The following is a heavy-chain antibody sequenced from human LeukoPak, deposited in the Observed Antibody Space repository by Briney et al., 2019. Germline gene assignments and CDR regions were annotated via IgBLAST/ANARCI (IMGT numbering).Heavy chain of an antibody. CDR3: ARDRGYCSSTSCYMGNWFDP. Sequence: ASVKVSCKASGGTFSSYAISWVRQAPGQGLEWMGGIIPIFGTANYAQKFQGRVTITADESTSTAYMELSSLRSEDTAVYYCARDRGYCSSTSCYMGNWFDPWGQGTLVTVSS. V-gene: IGHV1-69*01. CDR2: IIPIFGTA. J-gene: IGHJ5*02. CDR1: GGTFSSYA. D-gene: IGHD2-2*02.